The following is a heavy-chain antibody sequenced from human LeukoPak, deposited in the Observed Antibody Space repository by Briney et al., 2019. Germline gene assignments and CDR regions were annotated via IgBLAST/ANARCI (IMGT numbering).Heavy chain of an antibody. CDR2: INPNNGGT. CDR1: GYTFTGYY. V-gene: IGHV1-2*02. D-gene: IGHD5-12*01. J-gene: IGHJ4*02. CDR3: ARALEWLRFLDY. Sequence: ASVKVSCKASGYTFTGYYMHWVRQAPGQGLEWMGWINPNNGGTNYAQKFQGRVTMTRDTSISTAYMELSRLRSDDTAVYYCARALEWLRFLDYWGQGTLVTVSS.